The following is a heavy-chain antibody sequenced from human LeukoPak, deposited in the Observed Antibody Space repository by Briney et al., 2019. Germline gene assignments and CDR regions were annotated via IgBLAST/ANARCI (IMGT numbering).Heavy chain of an antibody. CDR2: ISWDGGST. V-gene: IGHV3-43D*04. CDR3: AKHLSAVGATNAVDY. J-gene: IGHJ4*02. D-gene: IGHD1-26*01. Sequence: PGGSLRLSCAAYAFTFADYAMHWARHAPGKGLGWISLISWDGGSTYYADSVKGRFTISRDNSTNFLYLQITCLRDEVLTLYYCAKHLSAVGATNAVDYWGQG. CDR1: AFTFADYA.